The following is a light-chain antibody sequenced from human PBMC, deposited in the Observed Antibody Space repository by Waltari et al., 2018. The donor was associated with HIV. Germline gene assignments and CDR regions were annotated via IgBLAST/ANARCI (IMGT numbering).Light chain of an antibody. J-gene: IGKJ1*01. V-gene: IGKV1-5*03. CDR1: QSISSW. CDR3: QQYNSSSST. CDR2: KAS. Sequence: DIQMTQSPSILSASVGDRVTITCRASQSISSWLAWYQQKPGKAPKLLIYKASSLESGVPSRFSGSGSGTEFTLTISSLQPDDFATYYCQQYNSSSSTFGQGTTVDIK.